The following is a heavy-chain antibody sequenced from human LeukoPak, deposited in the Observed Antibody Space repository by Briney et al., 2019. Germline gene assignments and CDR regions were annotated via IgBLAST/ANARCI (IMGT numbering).Heavy chain of an antibody. CDR1: GFTFCSYA. CDR2: ISGSGGST. J-gene: IGHJ4*02. CDR3: ANPRITIFGVASGG. D-gene: IGHD3-3*01. V-gene: IGHV3-23*01. Sequence: TGGSLRLSCAASGFTFCSYAMSWVRQALGKGLEWVSAISGSGGSTYYADSVKGRFTISRDNSKNTLYLQMNGLRAEDTAVYYCANPRITIFGVASGGWGQGTLVTVSS.